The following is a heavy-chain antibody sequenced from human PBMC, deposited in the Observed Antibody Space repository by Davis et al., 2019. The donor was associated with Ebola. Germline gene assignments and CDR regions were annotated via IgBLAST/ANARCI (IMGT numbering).Heavy chain of an antibody. CDR2: ISYDGSNK. Sequence: GESLKISCAASGFTFSRYGMHWVRQAPGKGLEWVAVISYDGSNKYYADSVKGRFTISRDNSKNTLYLQMNSLRAEDTAVYYCAKDLEYVVPAAILYYYYGMDVWGQGTTVTVSS. V-gene: IGHV3-30*18. D-gene: IGHD2-2*01. J-gene: IGHJ6*02. CDR3: AKDLEYVVPAAILYYYYGMDV. CDR1: GFTFSRYG.